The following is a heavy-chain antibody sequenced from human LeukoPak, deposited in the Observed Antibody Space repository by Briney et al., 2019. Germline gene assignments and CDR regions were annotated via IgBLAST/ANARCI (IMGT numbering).Heavy chain of an antibody. D-gene: IGHD1-26*01. Sequence: GGSLRLSCAASGFTFSSYGMHWVRQAPGKGLEWVAVISYDGSNKYYADSVKGIFTIYRDNSKNTLYLQMNSLRAEDTAVYYCAKDLTWELAPLYYYYGMDVWGQGTTVTVSS. CDR1: GFTFSSYG. V-gene: IGHV3-30*18. CDR3: AKDLTWELAPLYYYYGMDV. CDR2: ISYDGSNK. J-gene: IGHJ6*02.